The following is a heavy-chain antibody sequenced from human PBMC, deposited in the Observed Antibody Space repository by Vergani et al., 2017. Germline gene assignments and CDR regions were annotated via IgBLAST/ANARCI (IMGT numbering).Heavy chain of an antibody. CDR2: IKNTYDST. Sequence: EVQLLQSEGAVVQPGGSLRLSCVASGFTFSSHAMRWVRQGHGQGLEWVSSIKNTYDSTHYADSVKGRFTISRDNSKNTLYLQMNSLRVEDTAVYYCGRGSGNYNWGQGTLVTVSS. CDR3: GRGSGNYN. V-gene: IGHV3-23*01. D-gene: IGHD4-23*01. J-gene: IGHJ4*02. CDR1: GFTFSSHA.